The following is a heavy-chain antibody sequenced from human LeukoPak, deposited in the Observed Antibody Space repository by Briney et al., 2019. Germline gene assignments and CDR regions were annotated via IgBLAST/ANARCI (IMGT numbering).Heavy chain of an antibody. CDR1: GFTVSSNY. Sequence: TGGSLRLSCVASGFTVSSNYMSWVRRAPGKGLEWVSAIFSGGSTFYADSVTGRFTISRDNSKSTVYLEMNSLRAEDTAVYYCARDLKTSGWYGDFDYWGQGTLVTVSS. CDR3: ARDLKTSGWYGDFDY. D-gene: IGHD6-19*01. CDR2: IFSGGST. J-gene: IGHJ4*02. V-gene: IGHV3-53*01.